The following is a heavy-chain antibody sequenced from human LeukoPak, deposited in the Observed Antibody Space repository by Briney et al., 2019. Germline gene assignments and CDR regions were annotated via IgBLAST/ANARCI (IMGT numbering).Heavy chain of an antibody. V-gene: IGHV1-3*04. CDR2: INTGNGNT. D-gene: IGHD6-13*01. J-gene: IGHJ4*02. CDR3: ARGDSSSWVY. Sequence: WASVKVSCKASGYTFTSYAMHWVRQAPGQRLEWMGWINTGNGNTKYSQKFQGRVTITRDTSASTAYMELSSLRSEGTAVYYCARGDSSSWVYWGQGTLVTVSS. CDR1: GYTFTSYA.